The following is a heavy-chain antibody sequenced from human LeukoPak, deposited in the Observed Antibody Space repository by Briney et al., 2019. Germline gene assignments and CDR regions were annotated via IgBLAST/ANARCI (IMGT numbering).Heavy chain of an antibody. CDR3: AREFQQWLVYGAFDI. Sequence: SETTSLTCTVSGGSISSYYWSWIRQPAGKGLEWIGRIYTSGSTNYNPSLKSRVTISVDKSKNQFSLKLSSVTAADTAVYYCAREFQQWLVYGAFDIWGQGTMVTVSS. D-gene: IGHD6-19*01. V-gene: IGHV4-4*07. CDR2: IYTSGST. CDR1: GGSISSYY. J-gene: IGHJ3*02.